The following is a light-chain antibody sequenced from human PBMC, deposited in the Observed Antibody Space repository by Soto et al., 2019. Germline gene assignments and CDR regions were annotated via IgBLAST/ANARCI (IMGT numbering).Light chain of an antibody. J-gene: IGLJ1*01. CDR2: SNN. CDR3: AAWDDSPNGPYD. CDR1: SSNSGGGT. V-gene: IGLV1-44*01. Sequence: QPVLAQPPSASGTPGQRVTMSCSGSSSNSGGGTVNWYQHLPGTAPKLLIYSNNQRPSGVPDRFSGSKSGSSASLAISGLQSEDEADYYCAAWDDSPNGPYDFGTGTKVTVL.